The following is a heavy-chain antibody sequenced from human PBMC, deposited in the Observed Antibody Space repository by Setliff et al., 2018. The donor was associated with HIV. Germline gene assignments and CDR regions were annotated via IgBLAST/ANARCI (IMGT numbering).Heavy chain of an antibody. Sequence: ASVQVSCKASGYTFTNYDLNWVRQASGQGLEWMGWMNPNSGNTGYAQKFQGRLAMTRNTSIDTAYMELSSLTSGDTAVYYCESDWELGEGFYIWGQGTMVTVS. CDR3: ESDWELGEGFYI. J-gene: IGHJ3*02. CDR2: MNPNSGNT. V-gene: IGHV1-8*02. D-gene: IGHD3-10*01. CDR1: GYTFTNYD.